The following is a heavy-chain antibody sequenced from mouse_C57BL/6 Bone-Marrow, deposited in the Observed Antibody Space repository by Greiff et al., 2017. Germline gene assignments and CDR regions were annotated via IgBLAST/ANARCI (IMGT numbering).Heavy chain of an antibody. CDR3: ARDYTTVVAPGDAMDY. CDR1: GFTFSSYA. D-gene: IGHD1-1*01. J-gene: IGHJ4*01. Sequence: DVMLVESGGGLVKPGGSLKLSCAASGFTFSSYAMSWVRQTPEKRLAWVATISDGGSYTYYPDDVKGRFTISRDNAKNNLYLQMSHLKSEDTAMYYCARDYTTVVAPGDAMDYWGQGTSVTVSS. CDR2: ISDGGSYT. V-gene: IGHV5-4*01.